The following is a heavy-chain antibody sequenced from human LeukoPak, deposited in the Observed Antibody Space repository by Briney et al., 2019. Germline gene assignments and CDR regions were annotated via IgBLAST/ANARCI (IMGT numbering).Heavy chain of an antibody. D-gene: IGHD3-22*01. CDR3: AKDLGRVGDDSSGFDI. CDR1: GYTFSGYY. Sequence: ASVKVSCKASGYTFSGYYLHWVRQAPGQGLEWMGWINPNSGGTNYVQKFQGRVSMTRDTSISTAYMELSRLRSEDTAVYYCAKDLGRVGDDSSGFDIWGQGTMVTVSS. V-gene: IGHV1-2*02. J-gene: IGHJ3*02. CDR2: INPNSGGT.